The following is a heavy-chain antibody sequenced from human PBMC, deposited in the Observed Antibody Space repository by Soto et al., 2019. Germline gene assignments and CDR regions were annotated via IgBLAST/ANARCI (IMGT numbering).Heavy chain of an antibody. D-gene: IGHD3-22*01. CDR3: ARDRVESGYPEYFQH. CDR1: GFTVSSNY. V-gene: IGHV3-53*01. CDR2: IYSGGST. J-gene: IGHJ1*01. Sequence: EVQLVESEGGFIQPGGSLRLSCAASGFTVSSNYMSWVRQAPGKGLEWVSVIYSGGSTYYADSVKGRFTISRDNSKNTLYLQINSLRAEDTAVYYCARDRVESGYPEYFQHWGQGTLVTVSS.